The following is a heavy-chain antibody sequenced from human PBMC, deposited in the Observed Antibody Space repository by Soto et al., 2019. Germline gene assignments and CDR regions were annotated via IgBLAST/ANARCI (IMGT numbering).Heavy chain of an antibody. J-gene: IGHJ5*02. CDR1: GGSISSSNW. D-gene: IGHD6-6*01. CDR3: ASGYSSSSGGFDP. Sequence: SETLSLTXAVSGGSISSSNWWSWVRQPPGKGLEWIGEIYHSGSTNYNPSLKSRVTISVDKSKNQFSLKLSSVAAADTAVYYCASGYSSSSGGFDPWGQGTLVTVSS. V-gene: IGHV4-4*02. CDR2: IYHSGST.